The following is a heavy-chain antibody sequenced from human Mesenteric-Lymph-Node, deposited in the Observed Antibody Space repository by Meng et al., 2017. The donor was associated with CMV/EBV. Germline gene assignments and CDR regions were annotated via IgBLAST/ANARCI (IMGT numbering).Heavy chain of an antibody. CDR3: AKTYYYDSSGYRSRAFDI. J-gene: IGHJ3*02. CDR1: TFSSYA. CDR2: ISGSDSST. Sequence: TFSSYAMSWVRQAPGKGLEWVSAISGSDSSTYYADSVKGRFTISRDNSKNTLYLQMNSLRAEDTAVYYCAKTYYYDSSGYRSRAFDIWGQGTMVTVSS. V-gene: IGHV3-23*01. D-gene: IGHD3-22*01.